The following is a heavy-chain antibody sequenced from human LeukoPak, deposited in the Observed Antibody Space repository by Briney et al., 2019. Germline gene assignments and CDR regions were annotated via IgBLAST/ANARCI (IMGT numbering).Heavy chain of an antibody. CDR3: ASSYMGMTTINFDY. CDR2: IYYTGNT. Sequence: SETLSLTCTVSGGSISSYYWSWIRQSPGKRLEWLGYIYYTGNTNYNPSPKSRVTISLDMSKKQFSLKLTSVTAADTAVYYCASSYMGMTTINFDYWGQGTLVTVSS. CDR1: GGSISSYY. D-gene: IGHD4-11*01. J-gene: IGHJ4*02. V-gene: IGHV4-59*01.